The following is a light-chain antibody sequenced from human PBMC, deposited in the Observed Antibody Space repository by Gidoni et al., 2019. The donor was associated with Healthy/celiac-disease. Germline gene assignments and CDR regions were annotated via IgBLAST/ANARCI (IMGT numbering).Light chain of an antibody. Sequence: IQLTQSPSSLSASVGDRVTITCRARQGISSYLDWYQQKPGKAPKLLIYAASTLQSGVPSRFSGSGSGTDFTLTISSLQPEDFATYYCHQPNSYPITFGQGTRLEIK. CDR1: QGISSY. CDR2: AAS. V-gene: IGKV1-9*01. CDR3: HQPNSYPIT. J-gene: IGKJ5*01.